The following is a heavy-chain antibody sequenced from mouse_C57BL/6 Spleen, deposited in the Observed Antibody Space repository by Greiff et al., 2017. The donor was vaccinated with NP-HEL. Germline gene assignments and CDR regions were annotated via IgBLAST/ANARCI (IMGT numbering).Heavy chain of an antibody. CDR2: IYPGNSDT. V-gene: IGHV1-5*01. J-gene: IGHJ2*01. Sequence: VQLQQSGTVLARPGASVKMSCKTSGYTFTSYWMHWVKQRPGQGLEWIGAIYPGNSDTSYNQKFKGKAKLTAVTSASTAYMELSSLTNEDSAVYYCTRREPNWDYFDYWGQGTTLTVSS. CDR3: TRREPNWDYFDY. CDR1: GYTFTSYW. D-gene: IGHD4-1*01.